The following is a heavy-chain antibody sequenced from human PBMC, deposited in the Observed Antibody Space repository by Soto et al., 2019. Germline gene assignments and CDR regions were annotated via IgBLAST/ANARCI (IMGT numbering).Heavy chain of an antibody. CDR2: TYYRSKWYN. CDR1: GDSVSSNSAA. Sequence: SQTLSLTCAISGDSVSSNSAAWNWIRQSPSRGLEWLGRTYYRSKWYNDYAVSVNSRITINPDTSKNQFALQLNSVTPEDTAADYCDRVKAVAGNAYYDGMDVWGQGTTVTVSS. CDR3: DRVKAVAGNAYYDGMDV. J-gene: IGHJ6*02. D-gene: IGHD6-19*01. V-gene: IGHV6-1*01.